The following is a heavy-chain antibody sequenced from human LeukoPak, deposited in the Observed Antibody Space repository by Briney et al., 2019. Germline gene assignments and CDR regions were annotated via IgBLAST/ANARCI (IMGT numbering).Heavy chain of an antibody. D-gene: IGHD1-1*01. CDR3: ARDAGWNRFDY. Sequence: GGSLRLSCAASGFTFSRSWMSWVRQAPGKGLEWVDNIKEDGSEKNYVDSVRGRFTISRDNTKNSLFLQMNSLRVEDTAVYYCARDAGWNRFDYWGQGTLVTVSS. CDR2: IKEDGSEK. V-gene: IGHV3-7*01. J-gene: IGHJ4*02. CDR1: GFTFSRSW.